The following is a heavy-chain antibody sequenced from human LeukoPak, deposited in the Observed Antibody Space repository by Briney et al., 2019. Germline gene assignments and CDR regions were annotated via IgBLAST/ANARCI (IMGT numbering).Heavy chain of an antibody. D-gene: IGHD2-2*01. CDR3: ARTQYCSRNSCYFGYFDY. V-gene: IGHV4-61*01. CDR2: IYYSGST. CDR1: GGSVSSGSYY. J-gene: IGHJ4*02. Sequence: SETLSLTRTVSGGSVSSGSYYWGWIRQPPGKGLEWIGYIYYSGSTNYNPSLKSRVTILVDTSKNQFSLKLSSVTAAETAVYYCARTQYCSRNSCYFGYFDYWGQGTLVTVSS.